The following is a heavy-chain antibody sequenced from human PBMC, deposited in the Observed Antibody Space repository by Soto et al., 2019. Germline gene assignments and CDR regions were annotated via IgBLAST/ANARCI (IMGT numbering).Heavy chain of an antibody. CDR2: MNPNSGNT. Sequence: QVQLVQSGAEVKKPGASVKVSCKASGYTFTSYDINWVRQATGQGLEWMGWMNPNSGNTGYAQKFQGRVTMTRNTXXXXXXXXLSSXRSXXXXXXYCARSTNDYGDRHWGQGTLVTV. V-gene: IGHV1-8*01. CDR1: GYTFTSYD. D-gene: IGHD4-17*01. J-gene: IGHJ4*02. CDR3: ARSTNDYGDRH.